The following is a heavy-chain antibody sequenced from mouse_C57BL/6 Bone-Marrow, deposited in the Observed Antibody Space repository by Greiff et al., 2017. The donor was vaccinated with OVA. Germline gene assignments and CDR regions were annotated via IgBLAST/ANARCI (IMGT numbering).Heavy chain of an antibody. CDR2: IWTGGGT. V-gene: IGHV2-9-1*01. J-gene: IGHJ4*01. D-gene: IGHD1-1*01. Sequence: VKLMESGPGLVAPSQSLSITCTVSGFSLTSYAISWVRQPPGKGLEWLGVIWTGGGTNYNSALKSRLSISKDNSKSQVFLKMNSLQTDDTARYYCARKDYGSPYYYAMDYWGQGTSVTVSS. CDR3: ARKDYGSPYYYAMDY. CDR1: GFSLTSYA.